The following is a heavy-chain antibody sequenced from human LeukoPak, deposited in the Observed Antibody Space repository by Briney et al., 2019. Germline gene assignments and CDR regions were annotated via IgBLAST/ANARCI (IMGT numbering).Heavy chain of an antibody. CDR2: ISGSSGHT. D-gene: IGHD3-22*01. J-gene: IGHJ6*03. CDR3: ARVVTMIVAEGSYMDV. CDR1: GFTFGSYD. Sequence: PGGSLRLSCAASGFTFGSYDMSWVRQAPGKGLEWVSSISGSSGHTFYADSVKGRFTISRDNAKNSLYLQMNSLRAEDTAVYYCARVVTMIVAEGSYMDVWGKGTTVTISS. V-gene: IGHV3-21*01.